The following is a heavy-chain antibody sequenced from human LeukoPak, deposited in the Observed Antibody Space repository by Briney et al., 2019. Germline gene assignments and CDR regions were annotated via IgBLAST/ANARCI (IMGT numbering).Heavy chain of an antibody. D-gene: IGHD2-15*01. CDR3: AKNGDRGAYCSGGSCYPYYYYYMDV. CDR1: GFTFSSYA. CDR2: ISGSGGTT. J-gene: IGHJ6*03. Sequence: GGSLRLSCAASGFTFSSYAMSWVRQAPGKGLEWVSAISGSGGTTYYADSVKGRFTISRDNSKNTLFLQVNSLRAEDTAIYYCAKNGDRGAYCSGGSCYPYYYYYMDVWGKGTTVTVSS. V-gene: IGHV3-23*01.